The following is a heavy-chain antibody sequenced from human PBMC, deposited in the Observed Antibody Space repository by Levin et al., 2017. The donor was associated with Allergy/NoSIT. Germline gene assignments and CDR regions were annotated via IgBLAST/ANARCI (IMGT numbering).Heavy chain of an antibody. D-gene: IGHD6-13*01. CDR3: ARDGSRWIAAWGECWFDP. CDR1: GFTFSSYS. J-gene: IGHJ5*02. V-gene: IGHV3-21*01. Sequence: GGSLRLSCAASGFTFSSYSMNWVRQAPGKGLEWVSSISSSSSYIYYADSVKGRFTISRDNAKNSLYLQMNSLRAEDTAVYYCARDGSRWIAAWGECWFDPWGQGTLVTVSS. CDR2: ISSSSSYI.